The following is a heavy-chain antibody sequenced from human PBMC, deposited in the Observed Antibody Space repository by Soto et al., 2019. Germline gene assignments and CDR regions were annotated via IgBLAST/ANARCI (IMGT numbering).Heavy chain of an antibody. CDR1: GYTFTSYG. CDR3: ARTLYSSGWYASDY. V-gene: IGHV1-18*01. D-gene: IGHD6-19*01. Sequence: QVQLVQSGAEVKKPGASVKVSCKASGYTFTSYGFSWVRQAPGQGLGWRGWISAYNGNTNYAQKLQGRVTMTTDTSTSTAYMELRSLRSDDTAVYYCARTLYSSGWYASDYWGQGTLVTVSS. CDR2: ISAYNGNT. J-gene: IGHJ4*02.